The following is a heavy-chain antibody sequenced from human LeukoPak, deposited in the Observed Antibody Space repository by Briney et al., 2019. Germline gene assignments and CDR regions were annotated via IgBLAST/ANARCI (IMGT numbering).Heavy chain of an antibody. CDR3: AKMGTSGSYPYYFDY. D-gene: IGHD1-26*01. CDR1: GFTFSSYG. V-gene: IGHV3-30*18. Sequence: PGGSLRLSCAASGFTFSSYGMHWVRQAPGKGLEWVAVISYDGSNKYYADSVKGRFTISGDNSKNTLYLQMNSLRAEDTAVYYCAKMGTSGSYPYYFDYWGQGTLVTVSS. CDR2: ISYDGSNK. J-gene: IGHJ4*02.